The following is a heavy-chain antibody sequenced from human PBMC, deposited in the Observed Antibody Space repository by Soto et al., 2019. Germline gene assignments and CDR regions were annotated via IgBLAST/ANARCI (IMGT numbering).Heavy chain of an antibody. CDR2: ISWDGYSI. J-gene: IGHJ6*02. Sequence: EVQLVESGGGLVQPGRSLRLSCVGSGFTFEDYVMHWVRQVPGKGLEWVSHISWDGYSIGYAGSVRGRFTISRDNAKNYLFLQMNSLRPEDTAVYYCARSWSGSTSGRVDVWGQGTTVTVSS. D-gene: IGHD3-3*01. CDR3: ARSWSGSTSGRVDV. V-gene: IGHV3-9*01. CDR1: GFTFEDYV.